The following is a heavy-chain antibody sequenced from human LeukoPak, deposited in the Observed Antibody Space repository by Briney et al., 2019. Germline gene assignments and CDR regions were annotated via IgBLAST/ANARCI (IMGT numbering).Heavy chain of an antibody. CDR2: ISGSGGST. V-gene: IGHV3-23*01. D-gene: IGHD1-7*01. J-gene: IGHJ6*02. CDR1: GFTFSSYA. CDR3: AKDYPALAVELRPRPRYYGMDV. Sequence: QPGGSLRLSCAAAGFTFSSYAMSWVRQAPGKGLEWVSAISGSGGSTYYADSVKGRFTISRDNSKNTLYLQMNSLRAEDTAVYYCAKDYPALAVELRPRPRYYGMDVWGQGTTVTVSS.